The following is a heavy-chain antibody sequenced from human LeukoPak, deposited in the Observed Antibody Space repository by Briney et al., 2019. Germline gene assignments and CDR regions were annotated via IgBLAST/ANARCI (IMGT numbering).Heavy chain of an antibody. V-gene: IGHV3-23*01. CDR2: ISGSGSNT. D-gene: IGHD2-15*01. Sequence: GGSLRLSCAASGFTFSSYGMSWVRQAPRKGLEWVSAISGSGSNTYYADSVKGRFTISRDSSKNTLYPQMNSLRAEDTAVYYCAKDLREVTANQKLRQFDYWGQGTLVTVSS. J-gene: IGHJ4*02. CDR3: AKDLREVTANQKLRQFDY. CDR1: GFTFSSYG.